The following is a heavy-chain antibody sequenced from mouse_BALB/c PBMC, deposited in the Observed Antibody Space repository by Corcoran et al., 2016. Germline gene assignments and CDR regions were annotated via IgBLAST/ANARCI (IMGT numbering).Heavy chain of an antibody. V-gene: IGHV1-26*01. D-gene: IGHD1-1*01. CDR2: INPYNGAT. CDR3: ARGALLRYFDY. Sequence: EVQLQQSGPELVKPGASVKISCKASGYSFTGYYMHWVKQSHVKNLEWIGRINPYNGATSYNQNFKDKASLTVDKSSSTAYMELHSLTSEDSAVYYCARGALLRYFDYWGQGTTLTVSS. CDR1: GYSFTGYY. J-gene: IGHJ2*01.